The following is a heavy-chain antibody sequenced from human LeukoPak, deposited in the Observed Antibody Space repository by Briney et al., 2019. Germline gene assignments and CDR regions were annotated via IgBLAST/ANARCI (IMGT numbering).Heavy chain of an antibody. V-gene: IGHV3-23*01. CDR2: ISSSGGST. D-gene: IGHD3-10*01. J-gene: IGHJ4*02. Sequence: GGSLRLSCAASGFTFSSYAMSWVRQAPGKGLEWVSAISSSGGSTHYADSVKGRFTISRDNSKNTLYLQMNSLRAEDTAVYYCAKPLRGSGSYYFDYWGQGTLVTVSS. CDR3: AKPLRGSGSYYFDY. CDR1: GFTFSSYA.